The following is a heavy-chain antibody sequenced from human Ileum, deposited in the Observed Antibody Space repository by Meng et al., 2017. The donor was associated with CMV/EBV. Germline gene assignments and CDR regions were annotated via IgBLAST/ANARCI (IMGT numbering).Heavy chain of an antibody. V-gene: IGHV4-30-4*08. CDR1: GAHISSGNYY. Sequence: QVLLRGSGPGLVTPSQTRSLSCTVSGAHISSGNYYRSWIRQPPGRGLEWIGYIYYSGSPYYKPSLKSRVTISLDTSKNQFSLNLRSVTATDSAVYYCVRQVVAASFDYWGQGALVTVSS. J-gene: IGHJ4*02. D-gene: IGHD2-15*01. CDR3: VRQVVAASFDY. CDR2: IYYSGSP.